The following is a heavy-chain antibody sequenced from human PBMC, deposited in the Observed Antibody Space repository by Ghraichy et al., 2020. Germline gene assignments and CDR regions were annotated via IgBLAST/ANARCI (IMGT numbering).Heavy chain of an antibody. V-gene: IGHV3-74*01. Sequence: GGSLRLSCAASGFTISTYWMHWVRQVPGKGLVWVSHIDKNGWTTNYADSVKGRFTISRDNAKNTLYLQMNSLRVEDSAVYYCTSGSVDSRYYFDYWGQGTLVTVSS. CDR1: GFTISTYW. CDR2: IDKNGWTT. J-gene: IGHJ4*02. CDR3: TSGSVDSRYYFDY. D-gene: IGHD3-10*01.